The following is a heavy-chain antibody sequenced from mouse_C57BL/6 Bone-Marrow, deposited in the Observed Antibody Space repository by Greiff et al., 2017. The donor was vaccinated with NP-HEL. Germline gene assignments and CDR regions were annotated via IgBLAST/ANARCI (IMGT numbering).Heavy chain of an antibody. CDR2: ISSGGSYT. CDR3: ARRGMVTTYDY. V-gene: IGHV5-6*02. Sequence: VKLVESGGDLVKPGGSLKLSCAASGFTFSSYGMSWVRQTPDKRLEWVATISSGGSYTYYPDSVKGRFTISRDNAKNTLYLQMSSLKSEDTAMYYCARRGMVTTYDYWGQGTTLTVSS. J-gene: IGHJ2*01. D-gene: IGHD2-2*01. CDR1: GFTFSSYG.